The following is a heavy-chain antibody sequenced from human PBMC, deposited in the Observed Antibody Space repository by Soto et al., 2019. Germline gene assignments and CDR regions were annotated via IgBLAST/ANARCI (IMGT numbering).Heavy chain of an antibody. V-gene: IGHV3-23*01. D-gene: IGHD2-2*01. J-gene: IGHJ4*02. Sequence: EVQLLESGGGLVQPGGSLRLSCAASGFTFSTFDMSWVRQAPGKGLEYVSVITSGGRTYYAGSVRGRFTISRDNSKNTLYLQMSSLRAEDTAIYYCAKVPAAIDYWGQGTLVIVSS. CDR1: GFTFSTFD. CDR3: AKVPAAIDY. CDR2: ITSGGRT.